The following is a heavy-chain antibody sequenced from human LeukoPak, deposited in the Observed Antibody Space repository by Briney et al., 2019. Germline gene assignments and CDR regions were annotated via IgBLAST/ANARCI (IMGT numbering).Heavy chain of an antibody. D-gene: IGHD3-22*01. J-gene: IGHJ4*02. CDR3: AKSDAYDTTYYFDF. V-gene: IGHV3-23*01. CDR2: HSGGGGRT. Sequence: GGSLRLFCVASGFTFRSYAMNWASQAPGKGLEWVSTHSGGGGRTYYADSVEGRFTISRDNSKNTLYLQMKSLRAEDTAVYFCAKSDAYDTTYYFDFWGQGTLVTVSS. CDR1: GFTFRSYA.